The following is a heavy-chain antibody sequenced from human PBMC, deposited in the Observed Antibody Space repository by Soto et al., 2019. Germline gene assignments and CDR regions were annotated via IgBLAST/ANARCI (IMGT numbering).Heavy chain of an antibody. V-gene: IGHV4-30-2*01. CDR2: TYHSGNP. Sequence: PSETLSLTCGVSGDTISTGGYSWAWIRQPPGKALEWIGHTYHSGNPYYNPSLKSRVIISVDTSKNQFSLKLSSVTAADTAVYYCARGGAPLRYFDWSRANYYYYGMDVWGQGTTVTVS. CDR3: ARGGAPLRYFDWSRANYYYYGMDV. CDR1: GDTISTGGYS. J-gene: IGHJ6*02. D-gene: IGHD3-9*01.